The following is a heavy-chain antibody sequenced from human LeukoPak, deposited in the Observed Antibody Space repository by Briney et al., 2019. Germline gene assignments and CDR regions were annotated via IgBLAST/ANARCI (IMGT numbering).Heavy chain of an antibody. CDR2: ISYDGSDK. V-gene: IGHV3-30*18. J-gene: IGHJ4*02. CDR1: GFTFSSYG. D-gene: IGHD5-18*01. Sequence: GSLRLSCAASGFTFSSYGMHWVRQAPGKGLEWVAVISYDGSDKYSADSVKGRFTISRDNSKNTLYLQMNSLRAEDTAVYYSAKNAHHQGYSYGGIDYWGQGTLVTVSS. CDR3: AKNAHHQGYSYGGIDY.